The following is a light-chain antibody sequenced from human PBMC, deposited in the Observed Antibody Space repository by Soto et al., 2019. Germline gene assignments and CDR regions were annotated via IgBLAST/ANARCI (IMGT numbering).Light chain of an antibody. Sequence: EIVMTQSPATLSLSPGETATLSCRASQSVHSNLAWFQQHPGQAPRLLIYGASSRATGIPVRFSGSGSGTEFTLTISSLQPEDFAVYYCQQRSRTVGQGTKVDSK. J-gene: IGKJ1*01. CDR2: GAS. V-gene: IGKV3-15*01. CDR3: QQRSRT. CDR1: QSVHSN.